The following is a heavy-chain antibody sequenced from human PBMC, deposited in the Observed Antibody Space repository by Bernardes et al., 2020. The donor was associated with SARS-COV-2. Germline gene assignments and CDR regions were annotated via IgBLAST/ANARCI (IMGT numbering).Heavy chain of an antibody. D-gene: IGHD2-8*02. CDR3: SRGSPGP. CDR2: ISHSGIS. CDR1: GGTFSDNP. J-gene: IGHJ5*02. V-gene: IGHV4-34*01. Sequence: SETLSLTCAVSGGTFSDNPWTWIRQSPGKGLEWIGQISHSGISNYNPSLKSRVTISVDTSKNQFSLNWTSVTAADTAVCFCSRGSPGPWGQGTLVTVSS.